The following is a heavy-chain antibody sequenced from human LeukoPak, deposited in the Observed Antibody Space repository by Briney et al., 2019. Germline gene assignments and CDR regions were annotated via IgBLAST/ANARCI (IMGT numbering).Heavy chain of an antibody. CDR2: IGSRGDAT. CDR3: AKWAYYDFWSGHYKSHFDS. CDR1: GFTFKNYA. V-gene: IGHV3-23*01. D-gene: IGHD3-3*01. J-gene: IGHJ4*02. Sequence: GGSLRLSCVVSGFTFKNYAMSWVRQAPGEGVEWVSTIGSRGDATNYADSVKGRFKMSRDNSNNTLFLQMNTLRAEDTAIYYCAKWAYYDFWSGHYKSHFDSWGQGTLVTV.